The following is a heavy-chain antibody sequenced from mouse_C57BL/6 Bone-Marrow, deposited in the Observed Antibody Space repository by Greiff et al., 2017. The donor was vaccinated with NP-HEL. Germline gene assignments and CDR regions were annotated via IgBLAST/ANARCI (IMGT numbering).Heavy chain of an antibody. V-gene: IGHV2-9-1*01. CDR1: GFSLTSYA. D-gene: IGHD2-1*01. J-gene: IGHJ3*01. Sequence: QVQLKESGPGLVAPSQSLSITCTVSGFSLTSYAISWVRQPPGKGLEWLGVIWTGGGTNYNSALKSRLSISKDNSKSQVVLKMNSLQTDDTARYYCARSIYYGNYGSWFAYWGQGTLVTVSA. CDR2: IWTGGGT. CDR3: ARSIYYGNYGSWFAY.